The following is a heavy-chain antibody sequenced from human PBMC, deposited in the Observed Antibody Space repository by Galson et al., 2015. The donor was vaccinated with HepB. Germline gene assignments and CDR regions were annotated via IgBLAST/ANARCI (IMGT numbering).Heavy chain of an antibody. V-gene: IGHV3-66*01. D-gene: IGHD6-13*01. CDR1: GFTVSSNY. J-gene: IGHJ6*02. CDR3: ARDLAGEIAAAGWNYYYYYGMDV. Sequence: SLRLSCAASGFTVSSNYMSWVRQAPGKGLEWVSVIYSGGSTYYADSVKGRFTISRDNSKNTLYLQMNSLRAENTAVYYCARDLAGEIAAAGWNYYYYYGMDVWGQGTTVTVSS. CDR2: IYSGGST.